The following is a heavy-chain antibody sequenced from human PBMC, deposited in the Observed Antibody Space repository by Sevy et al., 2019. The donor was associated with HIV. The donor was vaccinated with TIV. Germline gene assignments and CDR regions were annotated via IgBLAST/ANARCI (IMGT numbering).Heavy chain of an antibody. Sequence: SETLSLTCAVSSYSVGSDNYWGWIRQSPGKGLEWIGIIYRSGTTYYNPSLKSRVTISVDTSKNQFSLKLSSVTAADTAVYYCTRDRYTLVRGIIMTWFDPWGQGTLVTVSS. J-gene: IGHJ5*02. CDR3: TRDRYTLVRGIIMTWFDP. D-gene: IGHD3-10*01. CDR2: IYRSGTT. CDR1: SYSVGSDNY. V-gene: IGHV4-38-2*02.